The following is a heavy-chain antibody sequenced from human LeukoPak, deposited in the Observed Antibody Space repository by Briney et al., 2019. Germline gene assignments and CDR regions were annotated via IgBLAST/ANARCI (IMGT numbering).Heavy chain of an antibody. Sequence: ASVKVSCKASGYTFTSYAMHWVRQAPGQRLQWMGWINIGNANTQYSQEFQGRVTITRDTSANTAYMQLSNLKSDDMAVYYCARAVLSDAGSYRAFDCWGQGTLVTVSS. CDR1: GYTFTSYA. J-gene: IGHJ4*02. D-gene: IGHD1-26*01. CDR2: INIGNANT. V-gene: IGHV1-3*03. CDR3: ARAVLSDAGSYRAFDC.